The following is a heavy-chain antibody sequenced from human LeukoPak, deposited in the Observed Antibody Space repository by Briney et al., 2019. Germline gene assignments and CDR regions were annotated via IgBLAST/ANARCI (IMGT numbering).Heavy chain of an antibody. CDR2: ISGSGGST. V-gene: IGHV3-23*01. Sequence: GGSLRLSCAASGFTFSSYAMSWVRQAPGKGLEWVSAISGSGGSTYYADSVKGRFTISRDNSKNTLYLQMNSLRAEDTAVYYCAKGSDRIAAAGTSFDYWGQETLVTVSS. CDR1: GFTFSSYA. J-gene: IGHJ4*02. D-gene: IGHD6-13*01. CDR3: AKGSDRIAAAGTSFDY.